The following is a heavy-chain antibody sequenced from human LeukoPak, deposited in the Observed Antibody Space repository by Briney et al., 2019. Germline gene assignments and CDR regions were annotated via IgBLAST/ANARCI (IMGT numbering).Heavy chain of an antibody. CDR3: ARDPDGDYYFDY. V-gene: IGHV3-30-3*01. D-gene: IGHD4-17*01. CDR2: ISYDGSNK. CDR1: GFTFSSYA. J-gene: IGHJ4*02. Sequence: GGSLRLSCAASGFTFSSYAMHWVRQATGKGLEWVAVISYDGSNKYYADSVKGRFTISRDNSKNTLYLQMNCLRAEDTAVYYCARDPDGDYYFDYWGQGTLVTVSS.